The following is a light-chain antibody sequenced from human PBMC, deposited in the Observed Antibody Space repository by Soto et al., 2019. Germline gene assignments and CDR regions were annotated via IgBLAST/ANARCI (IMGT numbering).Light chain of an antibody. Sequence: EIVLTQSPGTLSLSPGERATLSCRASQSVRSSYLAWYQQKPGQAPRLLIYGASSRATGIPDRFSGSGSGTDFTLTISRLAPEDFAVYYCQQYGSSPMYTFGQGTKLEIK. V-gene: IGKV3-20*01. CDR2: GAS. CDR1: QSVRSSY. J-gene: IGKJ2*01. CDR3: QQYGSSPMYT.